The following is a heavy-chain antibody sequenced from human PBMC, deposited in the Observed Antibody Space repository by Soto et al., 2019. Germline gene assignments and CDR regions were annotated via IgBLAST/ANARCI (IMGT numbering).Heavy chain of an antibody. V-gene: IGHV1-3*01. J-gene: IGHJ4*02. CDR2: INAGNGNT. Sequence: QVQLVQSGAEVKKPGASVKVSCKASGYTFTSYAMHWVRQAPGQRLEWMGWINAGNGNTKYSQKFQGRVTITRDTSASTAYMELSSLRSEDTAVYYCARGTCSGGSWYSFHFDYWGQGTLVTVSS. D-gene: IGHD2-15*01. CDR3: ARGTCSGGSWYSFHFDY. CDR1: GYTFTSYA.